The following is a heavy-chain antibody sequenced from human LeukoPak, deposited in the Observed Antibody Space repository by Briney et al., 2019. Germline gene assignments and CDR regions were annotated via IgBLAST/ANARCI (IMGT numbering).Heavy chain of an antibody. CDR3: ARHDLDAIAAAQFDY. Sequence: SETLSLTCAVYGGSFSGFYWSWIRQPPGKGLEWIGDINHSGGTNYIPSLKSRVTISVDTSKSQFSLNVSSVTAADTSVYFCARHDLDAIAAAQFDYWGQGTLVTVSS. V-gene: IGHV4-34*01. CDR1: GGSFSGFY. J-gene: IGHJ4*02. D-gene: IGHD6-13*01. CDR2: INHSGGT.